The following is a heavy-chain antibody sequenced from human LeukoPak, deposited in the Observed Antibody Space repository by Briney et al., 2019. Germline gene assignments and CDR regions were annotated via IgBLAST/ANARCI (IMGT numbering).Heavy chain of an antibody. CDR1: GGSISSSSYY. J-gene: IGHJ4*02. Sequence: WETLSLTCTVSGGSISSSSYYWGWIRQPPGKGLEWIGSIYYSGSTYYNPSLKSRVTISVDTSKNQFSLKLSSVTAADTAVYYCARRSYYDSRGIFDYWGQGTLVTVSS. CDR3: ARRSYYDSRGIFDY. CDR2: IYYSGST. V-gene: IGHV4-39*01. D-gene: IGHD3-22*01.